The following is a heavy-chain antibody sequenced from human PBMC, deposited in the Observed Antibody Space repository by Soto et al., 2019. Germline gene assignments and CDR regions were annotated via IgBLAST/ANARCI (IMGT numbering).Heavy chain of an antibody. CDR2: IYYSGST. D-gene: IGHD5-18*01. Sequence: QVQLQESGPGLVKPSQTLSLTCTVAGGSISSGGYYWSWIRQHPGKGLEWIGYIYYSGSTYYNPSLKSRVTISVDTSKNQFSLKLSSVTAADTAVYYCARFAMVRGTNDYWGQGTLVTVSS. J-gene: IGHJ4*02. CDR3: ARFAMVRGTNDY. V-gene: IGHV4-31*03. CDR1: GGSISSGGYY.